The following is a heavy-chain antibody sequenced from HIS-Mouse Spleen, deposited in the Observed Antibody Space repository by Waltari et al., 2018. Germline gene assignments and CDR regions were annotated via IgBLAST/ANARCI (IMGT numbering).Heavy chain of an antibody. J-gene: IGHJ4*02. D-gene: IGHD1-26*01. CDR1: GFTFGRYG. V-gene: IGHV3-30*18. CDR3: AKDRGSPLYFDY. CDR2: ISYDGSNK. Sequence: QVQLVESGGGVVRPGRALRLSCAASGFTFGRYGMHWVRQAPGKGLEWVAVISYDGSNKYYADSVKGRFTISRDNSKNTLYLQMNSLRAEDTAVYYCAKDRGSPLYFDYWGQGTLVTVSS.